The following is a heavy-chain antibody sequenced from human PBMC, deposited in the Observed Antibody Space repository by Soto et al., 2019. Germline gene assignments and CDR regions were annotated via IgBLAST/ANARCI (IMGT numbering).Heavy chain of an antibody. Sequence: SLRLSCAASGFTFDDYAMHWVRQAPGKGLEWVSGISWNSGSIGYADSVKGRFTISRDNAKNSLYLQMNSLRAEDTALYYCAKDSFPLLEGSGYNNWFDPWGQGTLVTVSS. V-gene: IGHV3-9*01. J-gene: IGHJ5*02. CDR2: ISWNSGSI. CDR1: GFTFDDYA. CDR3: AKDSFPLLEGSGYNNWFDP. D-gene: IGHD3-3*01.